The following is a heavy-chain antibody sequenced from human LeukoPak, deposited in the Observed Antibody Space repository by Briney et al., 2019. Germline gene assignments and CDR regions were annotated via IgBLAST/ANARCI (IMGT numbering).Heavy chain of an antibody. Sequence: GGSLRLSCAASGFSFSGYYMGWIRQAPGKGLEWISYISSSGGTTIYYADSVKGRFTISRDNAENSLYLRMDSLRAEDTAVYYCTRFRGYCSGATCYPYYFDYWGQGTLVTVSS. J-gene: IGHJ4*02. CDR2: ISSSGGTTI. D-gene: IGHD2-15*01. CDR1: GFSFSGYY. V-gene: IGHV3-11*01. CDR3: TRFRGYCSGATCYPYYFDY.